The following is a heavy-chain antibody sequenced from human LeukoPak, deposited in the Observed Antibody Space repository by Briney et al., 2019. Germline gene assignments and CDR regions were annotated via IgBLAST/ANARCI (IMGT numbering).Heavy chain of an antibody. CDR3: AREVEPAVMSEFLFDP. CDR1: GGSISSDNYF. Sequence: SSETLSLTCTVSGGSISSDNYFWGWIRQPPGKGLEWIGEIYHSGSTNYNPSLKSRVIISIDKSKNQFSLKLSSVTAADTAVYYCAREVEPAVMSEFLFDPWGQGTLVTVSS. V-gene: IGHV4-39*07. CDR2: IYHSGST. D-gene: IGHD2-2*01. J-gene: IGHJ5*02.